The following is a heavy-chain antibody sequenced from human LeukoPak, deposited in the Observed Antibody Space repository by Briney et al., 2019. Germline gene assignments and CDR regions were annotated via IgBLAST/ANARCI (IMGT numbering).Heavy chain of an antibody. Sequence: PSETLSLTCTVSGASISSYYWSWVRQPAGKGLEWIGRIYTSGSTNYNPSLKSRVTMSVDTSKNQFSLKLSSVTAADTAVYYCAREARPDYYYYFYMDVWGKGTTVTVSS. CDR1: GASISSYY. V-gene: IGHV4-4*07. CDR3: AREARPDYYYYFYMDV. CDR2: IYTSGST. J-gene: IGHJ6*03. D-gene: IGHD6-6*01.